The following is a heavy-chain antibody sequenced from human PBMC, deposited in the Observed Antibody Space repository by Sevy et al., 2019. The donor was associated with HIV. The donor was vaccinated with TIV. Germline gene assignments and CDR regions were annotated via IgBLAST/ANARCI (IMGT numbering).Heavy chain of an antibody. V-gene: IGHV3-30-3*01. CDR1: GFTFSSYA. D-gene: IGHD3-10*01. CDR3: ARGRWFGELLGSGPLDY. Sequence: GGSLRLSCAASGFTFSSYAMHWVRQAPGKGLEWVAVISYDGSNKCYADSVKGRFTISRDNSKNTLYLQMNSLRAEDTAVHYCARGRWFGELLGSGPLDYWGQGTLVTVSS. CDR2: ISYDGSNK. J-gene: IGHJ4*02.